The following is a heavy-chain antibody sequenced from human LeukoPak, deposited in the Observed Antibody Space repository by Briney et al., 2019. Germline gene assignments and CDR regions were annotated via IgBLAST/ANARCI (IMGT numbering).Heavy chain of an antibody. CDR1: GFTFSSYG. Sequence: PGGSLRLSCAASGFTFSSYGMHWVRQAPGKGLEWVAFIRYDGGNKYYADSVKGRFTISRDNSKNTLYLQMNSLRAEDTAVYYCAKRTIVGATQRFDPWGQGTLVTVSS. J-gene: IGHJ5*02. D-gene: IGHD1-26*01. V-gene: IGHV3-30*02. CDR2: IRYDGGNK. CDR3: AKRTIVGATQRFDP.